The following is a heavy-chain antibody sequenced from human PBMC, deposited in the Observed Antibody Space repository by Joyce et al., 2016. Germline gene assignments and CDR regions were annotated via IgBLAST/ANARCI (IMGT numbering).Heavy chain of an antibody. CDR3: ARHQSDFWSGYYPPPFDY. D-gene: IGHD3-3*01. V-gene: IGHV5-51*01. CDR1: GYNFSKHW. CDR2: IYAAESDI. Sequence: EVQLVQSGPAVKKPGESLRISCKASGYNFSKHWVGWVRQMPGKGPEWMGIIYAAESDIRDNPSIQGQVTFAVDTSINTAYLQWSSLKASDSAIYYCARHQSDFWSGYYPPPFDYWGQGSLVIVSS. J-gene: IGHJ4*02.